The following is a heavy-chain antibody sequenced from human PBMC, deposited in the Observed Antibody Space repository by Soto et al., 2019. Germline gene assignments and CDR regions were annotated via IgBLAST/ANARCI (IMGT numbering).Heavy chain of an antibody. J-gene: IGHJ5*02. CDR1: GFTFGNYA. Sequence: GGSLGVSCSASGFTFGNYAMNWVRQAPGKGLEWISSISDPGTSTYYANSVKGRFSMSRDNSKNSLDLQMNSLRADDTAVYYCARGSLYSSVWLNWFDPWGRGTLVTVSS. CDR3: ARGSLYSSVWLNWFDP. V-gene: IGHV3-23*01. CDR2: ISDPGTST. D-gene: IGHD6-19*01.